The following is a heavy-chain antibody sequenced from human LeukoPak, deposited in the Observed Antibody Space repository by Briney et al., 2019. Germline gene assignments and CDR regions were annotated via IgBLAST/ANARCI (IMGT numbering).Heavy chain of an antibody. Sequence: ASVKVSCKASGYTFTGYYIHWVRQAPGQGLEGMGWINPNSGGTNYAQKFQGRVTMTRDTSISTAYMELSRLRSDDTAVYYCARGRYWGSSGPFNYFDYWGQGTLVTVSS. V-gene: IGHV1-2*02. CDR3: ARGRYWGSSGPFNYFDY. J-gene: IGHJ4*02. CDR1: GYTFTGYY. CDR2: INPNSGGT. D-gene: IGHD6-19*01.